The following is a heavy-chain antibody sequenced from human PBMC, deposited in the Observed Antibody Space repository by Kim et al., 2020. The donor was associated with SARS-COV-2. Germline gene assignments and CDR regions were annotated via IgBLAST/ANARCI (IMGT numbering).Heavy chain of an antibody. J-gene: IGHJ6*02. CDR1: GFTFSSYS. D-gene: IGHD2-2*01. V-gene: IGHV3-21*01. CDR2: ISSSSSYI. Sequence: GGSLRLSCAASGFTFSSYSMNWVRQAPGKGLEWVSSISSSSSYIYYADSVKGRFTISRDNAKNSLYLQMNSLRAEDTAVYYCAREGAKRDIVVVPAADYYYYGMDVWGQGTTVTVSS. CDR3: AREGAKRDIVVVPAADYYYYGMDV.